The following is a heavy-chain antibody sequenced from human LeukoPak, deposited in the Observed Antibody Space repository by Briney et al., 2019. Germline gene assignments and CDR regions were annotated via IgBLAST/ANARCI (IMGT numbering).Heavy chain of an antibody. CDR3: ARDRHIAAAVYYYYMDV. D-gene: IGHD6-13*01. CDR2: INAYNGNT. J-gene: IGHJ6*03. Sequence: ASVKVSCKASGYTFTSYIISWVRQAPGQGLEWMGWINAYNGNTDYAQRVQCRVTMTTDTSTSTAYMEVRSLRPDDTAVYYCARDRHIAAAVYYYYMDVWGKGTPVTVSS. CDR1: GYTFTSYI. V-gene: IGHV1-18*01.